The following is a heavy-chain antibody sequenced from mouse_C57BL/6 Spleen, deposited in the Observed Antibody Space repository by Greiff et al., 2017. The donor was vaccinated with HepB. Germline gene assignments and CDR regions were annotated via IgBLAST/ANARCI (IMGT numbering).Heavy chain of an antibody. D-gene: IGHD2-1*01. CDR2: INYDGSST. V-gene: IGHV5-16*01. Sequence: EVKLMESEGGLVQPGSSMKLSCTASGFTFSDYYMAWVRQVPEKGLEWVANINYDGSSTYYLDSLKSRFIISRDNAKNILYLQMSSLKSEDTATYYCARTVYGNYPWYFDYWGQGTTLTVSS. CDR1: GFTFSDYY. CDR3: ARTVYGNYPWYFDY. J-gene: IGHJ2*01.